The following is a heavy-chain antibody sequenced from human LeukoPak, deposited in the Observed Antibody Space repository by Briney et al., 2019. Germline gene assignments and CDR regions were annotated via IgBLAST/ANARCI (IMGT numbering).Heavy chain of an antibody. J-gene: IGHJ4*02. CDR2: ISYDGSNK. V-gene: IGHV3-30*03. CDR1: RFTLSSYG. CDR3: ALSGYGSGGVDY. Sequence: PGRSLRLSCAASRFTLSSYGMHWVRQAPGKGLDRVAVISYDGSNKYFADSVKGRFNISRDNSKNTLYLQMNSLRAEDTAVYYCALSGYGSGGVDYWGQGTLVTVSS. D-gene: IGHD2-15*01.